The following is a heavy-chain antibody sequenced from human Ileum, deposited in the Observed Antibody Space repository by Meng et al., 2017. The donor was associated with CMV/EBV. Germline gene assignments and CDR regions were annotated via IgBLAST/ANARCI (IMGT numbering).Heavy chain of an antibody. CDR1: GYTFTRYD. D-gene: IGHD3-3*01. Sequence: ASVKVSCKASGYTFTRYDINWVRQATGQGLEWMGRINPNSGNTDYAQRFQGRVTMTRDTTISTAYMELSSLRSEDTAVYYCASWSDYSRWGQGTQVTVSS. V-gene: IGHV1-8*01. CDR3: ASWSDYSR. CDR2: INPNSGNT. J-gene: IGHJ4*02.